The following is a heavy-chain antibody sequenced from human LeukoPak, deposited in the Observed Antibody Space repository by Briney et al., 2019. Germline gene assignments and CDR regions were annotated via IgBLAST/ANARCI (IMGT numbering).Heavy chain of an antibody. D-gene: IGHD6-13*01. CDR3: GVQFSSNGYYYGMDV. CDR2: ISGSGGST. J-gene: IGHJ6*02. V-gene: IGHV3-23*01. Sequence: GGSLRLSCAASGFTFSSYAMNWVRQAPGKGLEWVSDISGSGGSTYYASSVEGRFTISKDNCKNTLYLQMNRLRAEDTGVYYWGVQFSSNGYYYGMDVWGQGTTVTVSS. CDR1: GFTFSSYA.